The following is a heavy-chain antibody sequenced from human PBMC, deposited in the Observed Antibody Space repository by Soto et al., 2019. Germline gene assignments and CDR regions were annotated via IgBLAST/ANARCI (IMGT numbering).Heavy chain of an antibody. CDR3: ARGSGGSYGPLDY. D-gene: IGHD5-18*01. Sequence: QVQLQQWGAGLLKPSETLSLTCAVYGGSFSNYYWSWIRQPPGKGLEWIGEINHSGSTNYNPSLKRRVTISVDPSKNQFSLKVNSVTAADTAVYYCARGSGGSYGPLDYWGQGTLVTVSS. V-gene: IGHV4-34*01. CDR1: GGSFSNYY. J-gene: IGHJ4*02. CDR2: INHSGST.